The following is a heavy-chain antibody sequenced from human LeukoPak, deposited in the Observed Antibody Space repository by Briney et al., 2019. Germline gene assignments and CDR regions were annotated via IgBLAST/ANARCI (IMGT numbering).Heavy chain of an antibody. Sequence: ASVKVSCKASGYTFTGYYMHWVRQAPGQGLEWMGWINPNSGGTNYAQKFQGRITMTRDTSISTAYMELSRLSSDDTAVYYCARDESITIFGVVPFDYWGQGTLVTVSS. CDR1: GYTFTGYY. CDR3: ARDESITIFGVVPFDY. D-gene: IGHD3-3*01. J-gene: IGHJ4*02. CDR2: INPNSGGT. V-gene: IGHV1-2*02.